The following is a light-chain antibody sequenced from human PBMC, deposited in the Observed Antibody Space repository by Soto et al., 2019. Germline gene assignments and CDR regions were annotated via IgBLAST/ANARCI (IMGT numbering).Light chain of an antibody. CDR1: NMGSKS. Sequence: SYELTQPPSVSVAPGQTAKIACGGNNMGSKSVHWYQQKPGQAPVVVVYGDSDRPSGIPERFSGSKSGNTATLTISRVEAGDEADYFWHVWDRYTDHFVFVTGTKLTVL. CDR2: GDS. CDR3: HVWDRYTDHFV. J-gene: IGLJ1*01. V-gene: IGLV3-21*02.